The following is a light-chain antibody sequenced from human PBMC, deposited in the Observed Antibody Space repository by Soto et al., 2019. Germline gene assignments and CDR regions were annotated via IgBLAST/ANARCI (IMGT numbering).Light chain of an antibody. CDR2: GAS. V-gene: IGKV3-20*01. CDR1: QSVSSNY. Sequence: TVFKLSPDTLSLTPGERATLSCRASQSVSSNYLAWYQQKLGQAPRLLIYGASSRATGIPDRFSGRGSGTDFTLTISRLEPEDFAVYYCQQYGIPPPTFAQGTKVDI. J-gene: IGKJ1*01. CDR3: QQYGIPPPT.